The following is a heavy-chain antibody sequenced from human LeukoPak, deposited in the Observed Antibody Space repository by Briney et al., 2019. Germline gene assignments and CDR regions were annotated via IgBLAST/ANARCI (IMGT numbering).Heavy chain of an antibody. D-gene: IGHD6-13*01. CDR2: IYHSGST. Sequence: SETLSLTCTVSGYSISSGYYWGWIRQPPGKGLEWIGSIYHSGSTYYNPSLKSRVTISVDTSKNQFSLKLSSVTAADTAVYYCTGIAAAGTVWFDPWGQGTLVTVSS. CDR1: GYSISSGYY. V-gene: IGHV4-38-2*02. J-gene: IGHJ5*02. CDR3: TGIAAAGTVWFDP.